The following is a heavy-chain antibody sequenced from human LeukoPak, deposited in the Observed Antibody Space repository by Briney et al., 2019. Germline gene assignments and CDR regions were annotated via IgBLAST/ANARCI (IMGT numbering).Heavy chain of an antibody. V-gene: IGHV1-2*06. J-gene: IGHJ4*02. CDR1: GYTFTGYY. CDR3: ARGGRWLQSGSFDY. Sequence: ASVKVSCKASGYTFTGYYTHWVRQAPGQGLEWMGRINPNSGGTNYAQKFQGRVTMTRDTSISTAYMELSRLRSDDTAVYYCARGGRWLQSGSFDYWGQGTLVTVSS. CDR2: INPNSGGT. D-gene: IGHD5-24*01.